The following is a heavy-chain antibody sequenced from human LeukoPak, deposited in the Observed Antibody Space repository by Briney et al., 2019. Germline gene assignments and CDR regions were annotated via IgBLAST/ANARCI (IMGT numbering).Heavy chain of an antibody. CDR3: ARDLSRGVGAIPYYYYGMDV. D-gene: IGHD1-26*01. Sequence: SETLSLTCTVSGGSISSSSYYWGWIRQPPGKGLEWIGSIYYSGSTYYNPSLKSRVTISVDTSKNQFSLKLSSVTAADTAVYYCARDLSRGVGAIPYYYYGMDVWGQGTTVTVSS. J-gene: IGHJ6*02. V-gene: IGHV4-39*07. CDR1: GGSISSSSYY. CDR2: IYYSGST.